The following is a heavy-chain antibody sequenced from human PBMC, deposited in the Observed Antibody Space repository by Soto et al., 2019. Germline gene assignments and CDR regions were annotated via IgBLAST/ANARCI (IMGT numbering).Heavy chain of an antibody. CDR1: GFTFSSYE. Sequence: GGSLRLSCAASGFTFSSYEMNWVRQAPGKGLEWVSYISSSGSTIYYADSVKGRFTISRDNAKNSLYLQMNSLRAEDTAVYYCARDYDLSGCGGSCYSHYYYGMDVWGQGTTVTVPS. J-gene: IGHJ6*02. CDR2: ISSSGSTI. D-gene: IGHD2-15*01. V-gene: IGHV3-48*03. CDR3: ARDYDLSGCGGSCYSHYYYGMDV.